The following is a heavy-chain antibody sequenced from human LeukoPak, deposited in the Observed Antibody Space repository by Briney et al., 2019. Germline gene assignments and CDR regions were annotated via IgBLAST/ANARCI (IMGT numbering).Heavy chain of an antibody. CDR3: AREISMFVNAFDL. Sequence: GGALRLSCAAPGFTFSNSGMHGGCQALRRGRGWVAVIWYAGSNEYYADAVKGRFIISRDNSKNTVNLQMNSLRVEDTSVYYCAREISMFVNAFDLWGQGTLVAVSS. CDR2: IWYAGSNE. CDR1: GFTFSNSG. D-gene: IGHD3-10*02. V-gene: IGHV3-33*01. J-gene: IGHJ3*01.